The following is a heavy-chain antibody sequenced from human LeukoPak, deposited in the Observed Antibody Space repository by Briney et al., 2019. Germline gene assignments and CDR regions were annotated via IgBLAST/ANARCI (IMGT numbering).Heavy chain of an antibody. Sequence: SETLPLTCTVSGGSISSSTYYWGWIRQPPGKGLEWIGTIFYSGSTYYNPSLKSRLTISVDTSKNQYSLRLSSVTAADTAVYYCARHLRPYFDYWGQGTLVTVSS. D-gene: IGHD3-3*01. CDR3: ARHLRPYFDY. V-gene: IGHV4-39*01. CDR1: GGSISSSTYY. CDR2: IFYSGST. J-gene: IGHJ4*02.